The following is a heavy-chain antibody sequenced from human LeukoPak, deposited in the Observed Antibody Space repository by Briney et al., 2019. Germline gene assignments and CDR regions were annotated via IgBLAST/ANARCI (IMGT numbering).Heavy chain of an antibody. CDR1: GGSISSSSYY. J-gene: IGHJ4*02. CDR2: IYYSGST. CDR3: ARALRDGYNLLDY. D-gene: IGHD5-24*01. V-gene: IGHV4-39*01. Sequence: SETLSLTCTVSGGSISSSSYYWGWIRQPPGKGLEWIGSIYYSGSTYHNPSLKSRVTISVDTSKNQFSLKLSSVTAADTAVYYCARALRDGYNLLDYWGQGTLVTVSS.